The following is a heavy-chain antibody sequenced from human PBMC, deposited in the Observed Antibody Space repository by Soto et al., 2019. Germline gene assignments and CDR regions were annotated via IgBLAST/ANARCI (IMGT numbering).Heavy chain of an antibody. CDR3: AKTHTRPNWFDP. V-gene: IGHV3-23*01. D-gene: IGHD3-3*01. J-gene: IGHJ5*02. Sequence: PGGSLSLSCAASGFTFSSYAMSWVRQAPGKGQEWVSAISGSGGSTYYADSVKGRFTISRDNSKNTLYLQMNSLRAEDTAVYYCAKTHTRPNWFDPWGQGTLVTVSS. CDR2: ISGSGGST. CDR1: GFTFSSYA.